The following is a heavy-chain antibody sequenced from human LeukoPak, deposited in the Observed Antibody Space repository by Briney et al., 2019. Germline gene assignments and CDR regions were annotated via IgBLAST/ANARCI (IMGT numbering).Heavy chain of an antibody. CDR2: IYYSGST. D-gene: IGHD3-22*01. CDR3: ARRTQNNYYDSSGYQTWFGY. CDR1: GGSISSYY. J-gene: IGHJ4*02. V-gene: IGHV4-59*08. Sequence: SETLSLTCTVSGGSISSYYWSWIRQPPGKGLEWIGYIYYSGSTNYNPSLKSRVTISVDTSKNQFSLKLSSVTAADTAVYYCARRTQNNYYDSSGYQTWFGYWGQGTLVTVSS.